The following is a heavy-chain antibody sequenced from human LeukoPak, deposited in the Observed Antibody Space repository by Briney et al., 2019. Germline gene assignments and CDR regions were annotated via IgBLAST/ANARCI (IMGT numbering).Heavy chain of an antibody. CDR1: GGSISSYY. Sequence: SETLSLTCTVSGGSISSYYWSWIRQPPGKGLEWIGYIYYSGSTSYNPSLKSRVTISVDTSKNQFSLKLSSVTAADTAVYYCAGVDNVGAITNWGQGTLVTVSS. D-gene: IGHD1-26*01. CDR2: IYYSGST. V-gene: IGHV4-59*01. CDR3: AGVDNVGAITN. J-gene: IGHJ4*02.